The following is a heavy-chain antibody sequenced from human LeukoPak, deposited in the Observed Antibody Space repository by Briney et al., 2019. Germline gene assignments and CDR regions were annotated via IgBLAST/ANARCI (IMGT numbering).Heavy chain of an antibody. Sequence: GGSLRLSCAASGFTFSSYSMNWVRQAPGKGLEWVSSISSSSSYIYYADSVKGRFTISRDNAKNSLYLQMNSLRAEDTAVYYCARSGDGHRPFDYWGQGTLVTVSS. CDR1: GFTFSSYS. CDR2: ISSSSSYI. V-gene: IGHV3-21*01. J-gene: IGHJ4*02. D-gene: IGHD5-24*01. CDR3: ARSGDGHRPFDY.